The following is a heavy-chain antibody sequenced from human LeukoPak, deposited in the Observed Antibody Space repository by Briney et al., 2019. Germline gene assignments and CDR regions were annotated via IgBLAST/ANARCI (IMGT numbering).Heavy chain of an antibody. Sequence: GGSLRLSCEASGFPFSSYAMNWVRQAPGKGLEWVSTISGSGGSTYYADSVKSRFTISRDKSKNTVYLQVNSVRAEDTAVYFCAKERGYGYNHIDYWGQGTLVTVSS. J-gene: IGHJ4*02. D-gene: IGHD5-24*01. CDR2: ISGSGGST. V-gene: IGHV3-23*01. CDR1: GFPFSSYA. CDR3: AKERGYGYNHIDY.